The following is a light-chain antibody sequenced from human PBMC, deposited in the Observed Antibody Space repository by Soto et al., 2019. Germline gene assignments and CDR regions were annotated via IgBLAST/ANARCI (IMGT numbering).Light chain of an antibody. V-gene: IGKV3D-15*01. CDR2: DAS. Sequence: EIVLTQSPATLSLSPGERATLSCSASQGVSSYLAWYQQKPGQAPRLLIYDASNRATGIPARFSGSGSGTEFTLTISSLQSEDFAVYYCQQYNNWPQTFGQGTKVDIK. CDR1: QGVSSY. J-gene: IGKJ1*01. CDR3: QQYNNWPQT.